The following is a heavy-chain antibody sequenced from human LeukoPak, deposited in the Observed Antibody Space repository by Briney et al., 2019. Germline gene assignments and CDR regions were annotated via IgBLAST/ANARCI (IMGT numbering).Heavy chain of an antibody. CDR3: ARSSGYSSSGGLNWFDT. V-gene: IGHV4-39*01. J-gene: IGHJ5*02. CDR2: IYYSGST. CDR1: VGSISSSSYY. D-gene: IGHD6-13*01. Sequence: SETLSLTCTVPVGSISSSSYYSGWIRQPPRKWLEWIGSIYYSGSTYNKPSLKRRVTISVDTSKNQFSLKLSSVTAADTAVYYCARSSGYSSSGGLNWFDTWGQGTLVTVSS.